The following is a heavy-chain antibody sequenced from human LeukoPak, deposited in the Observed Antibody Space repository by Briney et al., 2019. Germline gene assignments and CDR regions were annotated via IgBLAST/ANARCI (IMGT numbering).Heavy chain of an antibody. Sequence: SETLSLTCTVSGDSLTSYYWNWIRQPPGKGLEYIGWVYHSGITRYNPSLKSRVTISVDKSKNQFSLELRSVTAADTAVYYCASAQPYDILTGYYGIRAFDIWGQGTLVSVSS. V-gene: IGHV4-59*08. J-gene: IGHJ3*02. D-gene: IGHD3-9*01. CDR3: ASAQPYDILTGYYGIRAFDI. CDR1: GDSLTSYY. CDR2: VYHSGIT.